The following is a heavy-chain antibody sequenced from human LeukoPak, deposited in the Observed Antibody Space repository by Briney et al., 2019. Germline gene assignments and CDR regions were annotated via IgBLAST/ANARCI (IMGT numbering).Heavy chain of an antibody. CDR2: IYYSGST. CDR1: GGSISSYY. CDR3: ARHGAAGVVTRFDY. V-gene: IGHV4-59*08. Sequence: PSETLSLTCTVSGGSISSYYWSWIRQPPGKGLEWIGYIYYSGSTNYNPSLKSRVTISVDTSKNQFSLKLSPVTAADTAVYYCARHGAAGVVTRFDYWGQGTLVTVSS. D-gene: IGHD3-3*01. J-gene: IGHJ4*02.